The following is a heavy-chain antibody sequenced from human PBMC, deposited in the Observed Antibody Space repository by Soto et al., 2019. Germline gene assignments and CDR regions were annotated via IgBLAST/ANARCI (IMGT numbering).Heavy chain of an antibody. CDR1: GFNVSSYH. V-gene: IGHV3-23*01. CDR2: LSDSGDSI. J-gene: IGHJ4*02. D-gene: IGHD6-13*01. CDR3: AKVSSSWYAGFFDL. Sequence: PGGSMRLSCAAAGFNVSSYHMSWVRQAPGKGLEWVSGLSDSGDSIYYADSVKGRFTIYRDNSMNTLYLQMNTLRVEDTAVYYCAKVSSSWYAGFFDLWGQGTLVTVSS.